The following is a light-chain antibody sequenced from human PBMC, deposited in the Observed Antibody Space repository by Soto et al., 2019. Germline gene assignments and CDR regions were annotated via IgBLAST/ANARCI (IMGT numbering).Light chain of an antibody. CDR1: PNIGNR. Sequence: DIQMTQSPSTLSASVGDRITITCRASPNIGNRLAWYQQNPGKAPKVLNYDASSLESAVPSRVSGSGSGTDFIVTISSLQPDDSETYYCQNYGGMCKFGQGTKVESK. J-gene: IGKJ1*01. CDR3: QNYGGMCK. V-gene: IGKV1-5*01. CDR2: DAS.